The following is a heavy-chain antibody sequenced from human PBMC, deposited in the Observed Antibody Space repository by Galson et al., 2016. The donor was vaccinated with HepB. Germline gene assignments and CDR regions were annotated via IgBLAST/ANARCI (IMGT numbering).Heavy chain of an antibody. CDR1: GFTFSTYA. J-gene: IGHJ4*02. V-gene: IGHV3-23*01. CDR2: ISGSGGSI. D-gene: IGHD1-26*01. CDR3: AKYRSATYYTDYFEY. Sequence: SLRLSCAASGFTFSTYAMTWVRQAPGKGLEWVATISGSGGSIYYADSVRGRFTVSRDNSKNTLFLQMKRLGDEDTALYYCAKYRSATYYTDYFEYWGQGTLVTISS.